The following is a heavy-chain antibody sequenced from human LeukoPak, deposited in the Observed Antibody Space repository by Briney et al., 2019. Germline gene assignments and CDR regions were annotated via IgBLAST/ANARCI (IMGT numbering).Heavy chain of an antibody. V-gene: IGHV4-61*02. CDR1: GGSISSGSYY. Sequence: SQTLSLTCTVSGGSISSGSYYWSWIRQPAGKGLEWIGRIYTRGSTNYNPALKSRVTISVDTSKTQFSLKLSSVTAADTAVYYCARDSGFEGEQQPQLDYWGQGTLVTVSS. CDR3: ARDSGFEGEQQPQLDY. J-gene: IGHJ4*02. CDR2: IYTRGST. D-gene: IGHD6-13*01.